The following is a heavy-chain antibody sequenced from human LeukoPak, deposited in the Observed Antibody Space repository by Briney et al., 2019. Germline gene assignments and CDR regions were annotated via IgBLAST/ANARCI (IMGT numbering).Heavy chain of an antibody. V-gene: IGHV4-34*01. CDR1: GGSISTYY. CDR2: INHSGST. CDR3: ARGGGIVATHYYYGMDV. Sequence: SETLSLTCTVSGGSISTYYWSWIRQPPGKGLEWIGEINHSGSTNYNPSLKSRVTISVDTSKNQFSLKLSSVTAADTAVYYCARGGGIVATHYYYGMDVWGQGTTVTVSS. J-gene: IGHJ6*02. D-gene: IGHD5-12*01.